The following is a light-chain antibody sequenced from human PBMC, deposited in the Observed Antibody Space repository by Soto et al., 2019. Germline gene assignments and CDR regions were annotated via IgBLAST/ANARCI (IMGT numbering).Light chain of an antibody. Sequence: EIVMTQPPATLSVSPGERATLSCRASQSVGSDLAWYQQKPGQAPRLLIYGASTRATGVPARFSGSGSGTEFALTISSLQSEDFAVYYCQQFIKWPWTFGQGTKVDI. J-gene: IGKJ1*01. V-gene: IGKV3-15*01. CDR1: QSVGSD. CDR3: QQFIKWPWT. CDR2: GAS.